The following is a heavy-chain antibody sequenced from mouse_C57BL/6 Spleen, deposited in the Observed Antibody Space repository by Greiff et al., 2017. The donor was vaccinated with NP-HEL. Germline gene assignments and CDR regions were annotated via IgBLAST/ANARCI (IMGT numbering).Heavy chain of an antibody. D-gene: IGHD2-4*01. CDR1: GYTFTSYW. CDR2: IDPSDSYT. J-gene: IGHJ4*01. CDR3: ANYDYDDGYAMDY. V-gene: IGHV1-59*01. Sequence: QVQLQQPGAELVRPGTSVKLSCKASGYTFTSYWMRWVKQRPGQGLEWIGVIDPSDSYTNYNQKFKGKATLTVDTSSSTAYMQLSSLTSEDSAVYYCANYDYDDGYAMDYWGQGTSVTVSS.